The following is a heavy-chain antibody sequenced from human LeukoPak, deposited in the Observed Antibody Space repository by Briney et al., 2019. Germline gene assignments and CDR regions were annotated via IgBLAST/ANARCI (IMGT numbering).Heavy chain of an antibody. J-gene: IGHJ4*02. CDR1: GFTFNDYA. Sequence: PGGSLRLSCAVSGFTFNDYALHWVRQVPGKGLQWVSFSGWTGIGTDYVDSVKGRFTISRDNSKNSLYLQMNSLRSEDTALYYCVRSRAVSLGYFDSWGQGTLVTVSS. CDR3: VRSRAVSLGYFDS. CDR2: SGWTGIGT. D-gene: IGHD2-8*01. V-gene: IGHV3-43D*03.